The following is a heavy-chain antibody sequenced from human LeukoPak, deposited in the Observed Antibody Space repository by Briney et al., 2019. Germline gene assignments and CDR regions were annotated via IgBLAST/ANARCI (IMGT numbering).Heavy chain of an antibody. CDR2: INHSGST. Sequence: SETLSLTCAVYGGSFSGYYWSWIRQPPGKGLEWIGEINHSGSTNYNPSLKSRVTISVDTSKNQFSLKLSSVTAADTAVHYCARVWFGELSAFDPWGQGTLVTVSS. V-gene: IGHV4-34*01. J-gene: IGHJ5*02. CDR3: ARVWFGELSAFDP. D-gene: IGHD3-10*01. CDR1: GGSFSGYY.